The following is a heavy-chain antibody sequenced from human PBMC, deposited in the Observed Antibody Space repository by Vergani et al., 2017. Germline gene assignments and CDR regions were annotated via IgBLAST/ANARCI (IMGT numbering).Heavy chain of an antibody. CDR2: IYYSGST. D-gene: IGHD5-18*01. CDR3: ARGGGTAMVAYFDY. V-gene: IGHV4-39*01. Sequence: QLQLQESGPGLVKPSETLSLTCTVSGGSISSSSYYWVWIRQPPGKGLEWIGSIYYSGSTYYNPSLKRRFTISVDTSKNQFSLKLSSVTAADTAGYYGARGGGTAMVAYFDYWGQGTLVTVSS. CDR1: GGSISSSSYY. J-gene: IGHJ4*02.